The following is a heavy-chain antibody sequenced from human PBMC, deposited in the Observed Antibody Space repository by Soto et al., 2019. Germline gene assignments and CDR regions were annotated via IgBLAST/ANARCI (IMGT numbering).Heavy chain of an antibody. V-gene: IGHV1-58*01. D-gene: IGHD4-4*01. Sequence: GASVKVSCKASGFTFTSSAVQWVRQARGQRLEWIGWIVVGSGNTNYAQKFQERVTITRDMSTSTAYMELSSLRSEDTAVYYCAAVLTTADTYFDYWGQGTLVTVSS. CDR3: AAVLTTADTYFDY. J-gene: IGHJ4*02. CDR2: IVVGSGNT. CDR1: GFTFTSSA.